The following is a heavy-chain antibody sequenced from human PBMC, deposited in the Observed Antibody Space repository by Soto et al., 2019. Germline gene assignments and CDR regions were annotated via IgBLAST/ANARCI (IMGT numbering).Heavy chain of an antibody. CDR3: TTDSYSSITVVRFDY. D-gene: IGHD1-26*01. CDR2: IGTAGDT. J-gene: IGHJ4*02. V-gene: IGHV3-13*01. Sequence: GGSLRLSCAASGFTFSSYDMHWVRQATGKGLEWVSAIGTAGDTYYPGSVQGRFAVSRDDSKNMVFLQMNSLKTEDTGIYYCTTDSYSSITVVRFDYWGQGTVVTVSS. CDR1: GFTFSSYD.